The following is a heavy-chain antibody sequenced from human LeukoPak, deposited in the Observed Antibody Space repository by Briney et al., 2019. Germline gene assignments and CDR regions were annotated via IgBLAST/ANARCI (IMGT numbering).Heavy chain of an antibody. Sequence: GGSLRLSCAASGFSFSSYAMSWVRQAPGKGLEWLSTFLGSGGTTYYAASVKGRFTISRDNSKNSLYLQMNSLRAEDTAVYFCAKDQKRSFLDSGPEYYFDSWGQGTLVTVSS. V-gene: IGHV3-23*01. J-gene: IGHJ4*02. CDR2: FLGSGGTT. CDR3: AKDQKRSFLDSGPEYYFDS. CDR1: GFSFSSYA. D-gene: IGHD3/OR15-3a*01.